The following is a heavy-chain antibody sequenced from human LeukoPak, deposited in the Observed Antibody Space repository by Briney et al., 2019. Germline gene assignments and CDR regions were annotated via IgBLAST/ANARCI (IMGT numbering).Heavy chain of an antibody. J-gene: IGHJ5*02. CDR3: AKWGDYDVLTGYYVSDH. Sequence: GASLRLSCAASGFTFSNYAMSWVRQAPGKGLEWVSAITGSGSGIYYADSMKSRFTISRDNSENTLYLQINSLRAEDTAVYYCAKWGDYDVLTGYYVSDHWGQGTLVTVSS. D-gene: IGHD3-9*01. CDR1: GFTFSNYA. CDR2: ITGSGSGI. V-gene: IGHV3-23*01.